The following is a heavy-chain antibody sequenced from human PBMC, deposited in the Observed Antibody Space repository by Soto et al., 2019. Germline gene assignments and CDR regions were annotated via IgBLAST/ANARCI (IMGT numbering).Heavy chain of an antibody. CDR2: INPSGGST. CDR1: GYTFTSYY. J-gene: IGHJ6*02. Sequence: ASVKVSCKASGYTFTSYYMHWVRQAPGQGLEWMGIINPSGGSTSYAQKFQGRVTVTRDTSTSTVYMELSSLRSENTAVYYCAREGGFDYSNYVWYINYYYYGMDVWGQGTTVTVSS. CDR3: AREGGFDYSNYVWYINYYYYGMDV. D-gene: IGHD4-4*01. V-gene: IGHV1-46*01.